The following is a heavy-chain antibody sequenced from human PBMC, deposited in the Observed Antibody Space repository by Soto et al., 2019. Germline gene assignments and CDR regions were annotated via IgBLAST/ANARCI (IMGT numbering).Heavy chain of an antibody. J-gene: IGHJ6*02. D-gene: IGHD1-1*01. CDR2: IDPSNSYI. CDR3: ARRLSGPKEEYNAYYFYGLDV. Sequence: XESLKISCQCSGYSFTTHLITLVLQTPGKGLEWMGRIDPSNSYINYSPSFQGHVTISVDRSISTAYLQWSRLEVSDNAIYYCARRLSGPKEEYNAYYFYGLDVWGQGTKVTVSS. CDR1: GYSFTTHL. V-gene: IGHV5-10-1*01.